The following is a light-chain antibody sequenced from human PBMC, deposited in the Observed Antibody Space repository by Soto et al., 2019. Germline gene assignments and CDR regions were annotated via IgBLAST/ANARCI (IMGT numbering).Light chain of an antibody. J-gene: IGKJ1*01. CDR3: QQYNSYSPT. CDR1: QSVSRL. V-gene: IGKV1-5*01. CDR2: DAS. Sequence: DIQMTQSPSTLSASVGDTVTITCRASQSVSRLLAWYQQKPGKAPRLLVYDASTLAIGVPSRFSGSGSGTELTLTITSLQPDDFGTYHCQQYNSYSPTFGPGTKVQIK.